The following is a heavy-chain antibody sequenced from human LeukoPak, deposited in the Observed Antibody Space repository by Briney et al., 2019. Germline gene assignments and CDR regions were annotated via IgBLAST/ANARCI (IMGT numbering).Heavy chain of an antibody. CDR3: ARELGINAFDV. Sequence: ASVKVSCKASGYTLTNNHLYWVRQAPGQGLEWMGRIDPNSGVTDFAQNFQGRLTMTADTSINTSYMELSRLTSDDTTVYYCARELGINAFDVWGQGTLVTVSS. D-gene: IGHD1-26*01. CDR2: IDPNSGVT. CDR1: GYTLTNNH. V-gene: IGHV1-2*02. J-gene: IGHJ3*01.